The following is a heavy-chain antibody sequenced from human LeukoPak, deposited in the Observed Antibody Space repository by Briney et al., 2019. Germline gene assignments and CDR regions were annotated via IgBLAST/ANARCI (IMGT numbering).Heavy chain of an antibody. CDR1: GFSFSTYS. D-gene: IGHD6-19*01. CDR2: ISSRSGYI. Sequence: GGSLRLSCAASGFSFSTYSMNWVRQAPGKGLEWVSSISSRSGYIYYADSVKGRFIISRDNSKNTLYLQMNILRAEDTAVYYCARDMEQWLVQDWYFDLWGRGTLVTVSS. V-gene: IGHV3-21*01. J-gene: IGHJ2*01. CDR3: ARDMEQWLVQDWYFDL.